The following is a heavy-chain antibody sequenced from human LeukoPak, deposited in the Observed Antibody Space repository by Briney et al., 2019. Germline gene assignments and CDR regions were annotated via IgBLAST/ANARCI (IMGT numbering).Heavy chain of an antibody. D-gene: IGHD6-19*01. J-gene: IGHJ4*02. CDR3: ARVRSDSRGWYEFDY. V-gene: IGHV3-53*01. CDR1: GFTVSTNY. CDR2: ISTGGTT. Sequence: GGSLRLSCAVSGFTVSTNYMSWVRQVSGEGLEFVSLISTGGTTDYADSVKGRFTISSDNSKNTLYLQMNSLRAEDTAVYYCARVRSDSRGWYEFDYWGQGTLVTVSS.